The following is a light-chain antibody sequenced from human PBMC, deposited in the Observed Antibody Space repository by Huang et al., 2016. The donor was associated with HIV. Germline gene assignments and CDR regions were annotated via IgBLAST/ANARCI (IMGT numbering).Light chain of an antibody. CDR3: QQYNGWPPKYT. V-gene: IGKV3-15*01. CDR2: DAS. Sequence: EIVMTQSPATLSVSPGERAALSCRASHSVYTNLDWYQQKPGQAPRLLIYDASTRATGIPVRFSGSGSGTEFTLTISSLQSEDFAVYYCQQYNGWPPKYTFGQGTKLEIK. J-gene: IGKJ2*01. CDR1: HSVYTN.